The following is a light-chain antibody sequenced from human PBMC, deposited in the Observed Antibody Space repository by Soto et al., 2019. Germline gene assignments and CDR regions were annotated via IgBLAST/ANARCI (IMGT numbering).Light chain of an antibody. CDR1: SSDVGGYNY. Sequence: QSALTQPASVSGSPGQSISISCTGTSSDVGGYNYVSWYQQHPGKAPKLIIYEATNRPPGVSNRFSGSKSGNTASLTISGLQAEDEADYYCISYRSGSTLVFGGGTKVTVL. V-gene: IGLV2-14*01. CDR3: ISYRSGSTLV. J-gene: IGLJ3*02. CDR2: EAT.